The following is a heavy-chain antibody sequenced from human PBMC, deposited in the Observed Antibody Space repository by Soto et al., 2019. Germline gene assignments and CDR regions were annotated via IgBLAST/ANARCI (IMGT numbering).Heavy chain of an antibody. CDR1: GFTFSYFG. V-gene: IGHV3-30*18. CDR2: ISYDGNNA. CDR3: AKDKLSSTDAFDT. Sequence: LRLSCAASGFTFSYFGMHWVRQAPGKGLEWVALISYDGNNAYYADSVKGRFTISRDKSKNTLYLQMTSLRVEDTAVYYCAKDKLSSTDAFDTWGQGTMVT. J-gene: IGHJ3*02.